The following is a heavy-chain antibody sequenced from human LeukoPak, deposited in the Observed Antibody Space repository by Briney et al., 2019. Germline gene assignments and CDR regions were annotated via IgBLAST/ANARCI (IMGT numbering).Heavy chain of an antibody. CDR2: INWSGGST. V-gene: IGHV3-20*04. CDR3: ARAPITSPFYFDS. D-gene: IGHD2-2*01. Sequence: GGSLRLSCTASGFAFDEHGMSWVRQVPGKGLEWVSGINWSGGSTGYTDPLRGRFTISRDNAKNSLYLQMDSLRAEDTALYYCARAPITSPFYFDSWGQGTLVTFSS. CDR1: GFAFDEHG. J-gene: IGHJ4*02.